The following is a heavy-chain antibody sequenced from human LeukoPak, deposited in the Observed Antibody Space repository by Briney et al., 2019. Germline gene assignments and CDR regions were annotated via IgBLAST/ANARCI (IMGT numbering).Heavy chain of an antibody. D-gene: IGHD3-10*01. CDR3: AKTDVLLWFGESSPYYFDY. CDR1: GYSFTSYW. CDR2: IYPGDSDT. Sequence: GESLRISCKGSGYSFTSYWIGWVRQMPGKGLEWMGIIYPGDSDTRYSPSFQGQVTISADKSISTAYLQWSSLKASDTAMYYCAKTDVLLWFGESSPYYFDYWGQGTLVTVSS. V-gene: IGHV5-51*01. J-gene: IGHJ4*02.